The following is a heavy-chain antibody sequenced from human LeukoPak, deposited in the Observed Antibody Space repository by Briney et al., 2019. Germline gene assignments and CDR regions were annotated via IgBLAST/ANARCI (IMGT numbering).Heavy chain of an antibody. V-gene: IGHV1-18*01. CDR2: ISAYNGNT. D-gene: IGHD6-13*01. CDR3: ARDPTVTAAAGPYYFDY. J-gene: IGHJ4*02. CDR1: GYTFTSYG. Sequence: ASVKVSCKASGYTFTSYGISWVRQAPGQGLEWMGWISAYNGNTNYAQKLQGRVTMTTDTSTSTAYMELRSLRSDDTAVYYCARDPTVTAAAGPYYFDYWGQGTLVTVSS.